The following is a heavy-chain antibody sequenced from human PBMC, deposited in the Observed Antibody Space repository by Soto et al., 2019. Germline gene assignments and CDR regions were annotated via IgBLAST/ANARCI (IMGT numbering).Heavy chain of an antibody. J-gene: IGHJ6*02. V-gene: IGHV1-8*01. D-gene: IGHD1-1*01. CDR1: GYTFTSYD. Sequence: QVQLVQSGAEVKKPGASVKVSCKASGYTFTSYDINWVRQATGQGLEWMGWMNPNSGNTGYAQKFQGRVTMTTNTSISTAYMELSSLRSEGTAVYFCARERTVTTGMDVWGQGTTVTVSS. CDR2: MNPNSGNT. CDR3: ARERTVTTGMDV.